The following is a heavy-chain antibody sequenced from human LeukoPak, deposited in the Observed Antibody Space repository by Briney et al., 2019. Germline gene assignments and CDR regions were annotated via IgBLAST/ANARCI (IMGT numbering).Heavy chain of an antibody. Sequence: ASVKVSCKASGYTFATYGISWFRQAPGQGLEWMGWISGYNGNTNHAQKFQGRVTMTTDTSTSTAYMELRSLRSDDTAVYYCARLYCSGANCYPIYGEPFDYWGQGTLVTVSS. CDR3: ARLYCSGANCYPIYGEPFDY. CDR1: GYTFATYG. V-gene: IGHV1-18*01. J-gene: IGHJ4*02. CDR2: ISGYNGNT. D-gene: IGHD2-15*01.